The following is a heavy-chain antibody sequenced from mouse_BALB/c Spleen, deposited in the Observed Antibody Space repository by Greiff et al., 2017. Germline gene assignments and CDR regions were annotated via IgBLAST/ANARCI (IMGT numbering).Heavy chain of an antibody. CDR3: AFGGYGLQYFDY. Sequence: EVQRVESGGGLVQPGGSRKLSCAASGFTFSSFGMHWVRQAPEKGLEWVAYISSGSSTIYYADTVKGRFTISRDNPKNTLFLQMTSLRSEDTAMYYCAFGGYGLQYFDYWGQGTTLTVSS. CDR1: GFTFSSFG. CDR2: ISSGSSTI. V-gene: IGHV5-17*02. J-gene: IGHJ2*01. D-gene: IGHD2-2*01.